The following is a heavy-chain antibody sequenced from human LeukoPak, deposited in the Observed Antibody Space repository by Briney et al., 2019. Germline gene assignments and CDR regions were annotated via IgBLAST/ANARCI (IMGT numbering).Heavy chain of an antibody. CDR3: ARAISSSLYRYYYYMDV. Sequence: ASVKVSCKACGYTCTSYAIHWVRQATGQARERMGWMNPNRGNTGYAQKFQRRVTTNRNTSITTAYMELSSLRSEDTAVYYCARAISSSLYRYYYYMDVWGKGTTVTASS. CDR2: MNPNRGNT. D-gene: IGHD6-13*01. CDR1: GYTCTSYA. J-gene: IGHJ6*03. V-gene: IGHV1-8*01.